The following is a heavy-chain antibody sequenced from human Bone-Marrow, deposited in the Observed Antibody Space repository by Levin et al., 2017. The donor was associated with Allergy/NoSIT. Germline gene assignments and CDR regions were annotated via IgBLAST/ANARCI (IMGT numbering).Heavy chain of an antibody. CDR1: GAPFSTYA. CDR2: VTPMFGTP. CDR3: ARGGRAAPSHYFNGMDV. V-gene: IGHV1-69*13. J-gene: IGHJ6*02. Sequence: GASVKVSCKASGAPFSTYAISWVRQAPGQGLEWMGEVTPMFGTPKHAQSFQGRITISADESTTTVYMELSSLRSDDTAVYYCARGGRAAPSHYFNGMDVWGQGTTVTVSS. D-gene: IGHD6-13*01.